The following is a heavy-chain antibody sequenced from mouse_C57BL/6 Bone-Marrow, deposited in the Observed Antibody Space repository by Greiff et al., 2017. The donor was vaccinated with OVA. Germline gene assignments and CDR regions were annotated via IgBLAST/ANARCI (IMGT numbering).Heavy chain of an antibody. CDR1: GYAFTNYL. CDR3: AKARSGYGGFAY. D-gene: IGHD1-2*01. J-gene: IGHJ3*01. V-gene: IGHV1-54*01. CDR2: INPGSGGT. Sequence: QVQLQQSGAELVRPGTSVKVSCKASGYAFTNYLIEWVKQRPGQGLEWIGVINPGSGGTNYNEKFKGKATLTADKSSSTAYMQLSSLTSEDSAVYVCAKARSGYGGFAYWGQGTLVTVSA.